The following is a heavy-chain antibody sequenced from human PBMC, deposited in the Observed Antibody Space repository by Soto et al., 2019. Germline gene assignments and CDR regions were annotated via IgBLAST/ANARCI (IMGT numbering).Heavy chain of an antibody. D-gene: IGHD3-22*01. J-gene: IGHJ4*02. Sequence: GGSLRLSCAGSGFTLTRSAVSWVRQAPGKGLEWVSSISRSGRGSAYYADSVKGRFTISRDNSENTLFLQMNNLIDEDTVLYYCARGRYLDSSDYWVANLPFDHWGLGTLVTVSS. CDR3: ARGRYLDSSDYWVANLPFDH. CDR2: ISRSGRGSA. CDR1: GFTLTRSA. V-gene: IGHV3-23*01.